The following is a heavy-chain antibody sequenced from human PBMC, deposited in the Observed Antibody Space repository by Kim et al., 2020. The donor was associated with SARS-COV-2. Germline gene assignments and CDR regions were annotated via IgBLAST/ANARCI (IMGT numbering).Heavy chain of an antibody. CDR3: ARDMYYYDSSGYEDDAFDI. J-gene: IGHJ3*02. V-gene: IGHV1-3*01. Sequence: ASVKVSCKASGYTFTSYAMHWVRQAPGQRLEWMGWINAGNGNTKYSQKFQGRVTITRDTSASTAYMELSSLRSEDTAVYYCARDMYYYDSSGYEDDAFDIWGQGTMVTVSS. D-gene: IGHD3-22*01. CDR1: GYTFTSYA. CDR2: INAGNGNT.